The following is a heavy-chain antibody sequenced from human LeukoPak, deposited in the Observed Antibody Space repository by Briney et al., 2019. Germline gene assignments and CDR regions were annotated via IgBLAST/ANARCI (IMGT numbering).Heavy chain of an antibody. Sequence: SETLSLTCTVSGGSISNRSHFWGWIRQTPGKGLEWFGSIYYSGYTYYNPSLKSRVTISVDMSKTQFSLKLTSVTAADTAVYYCARGSCSGGSCSGWFDPWGQGTLVTVSS. CDR3: ARGSCSGGSCSGWFDP. D-gene: IGHD2-15*01. CDR2: IYYSGYT. V-gene: IGHV4-39*07. J-gene: IGHJ5*02. CDR1: GGSISNRSHF.